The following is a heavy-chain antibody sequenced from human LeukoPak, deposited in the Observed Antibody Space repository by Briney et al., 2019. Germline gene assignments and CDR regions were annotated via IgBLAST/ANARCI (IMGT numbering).Heavy chain of an antibody. J-gene: IGHJ4*02. CDR3: ARESIAAAELDY. CDR1: GGSISSGGYY. CDR2: IYYSGST. Sequence: SQTLSLTCTVSGGSISSGGYYWSWIRQHPGKGLEWIGYIYYSGSTYHNPSLKSRVTISVDTSKNQFSLKLSSVTAADTAVYYCARESIAAAELDYWGQGTLVTVSS. V-gene: IGHV4-31*03. D-gene: IGHD6-13*01.